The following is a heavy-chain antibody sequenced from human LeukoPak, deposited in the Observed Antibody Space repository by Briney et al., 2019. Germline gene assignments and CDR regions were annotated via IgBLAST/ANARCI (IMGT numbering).Heavy chain of an antibody. J-gene: IGHJ5*02. CDR3: ARGQPQRYSSGWYVNWFDP. D-gene: IGHD6-19*01. CDR2: IYISGST. Sequence: PSETLSLTCTVSGVSISSHYWSWIRQPAGKGLEWIGHIYISGSTNYNPSLRSRVTMSVDTSKNQFSLKLRSVTAADTAVYYCARGQPQRYSSGWYVNWFDPWGQGTLVTVSS. CDR1: GVSISSHY. V-gene: IGHV4-4*07.